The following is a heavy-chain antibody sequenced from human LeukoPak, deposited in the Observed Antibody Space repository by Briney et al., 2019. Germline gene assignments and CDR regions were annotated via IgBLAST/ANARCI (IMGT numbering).Heavy chain of an antibody. J-gene: IGHJ4*02. Sequence: GGSLKLSRAASGFAFSGFGIHWVRHAPGKGLEWVAFIRNDGTHKSYVDSVKGRFTISRDNSKNTLYLQMNSLRAEDTAVYYCAKDPGYCSGGSCSPWNFFDYWGQGTLVTVSS. CDR3: AKDPGYCSGGSCSPWNFFDY. CDR1: GFAFSGFG. D-gene: IGHD2-15*01. V-gene: IGHV3-30*02. CDR2: IRNDGTHK.